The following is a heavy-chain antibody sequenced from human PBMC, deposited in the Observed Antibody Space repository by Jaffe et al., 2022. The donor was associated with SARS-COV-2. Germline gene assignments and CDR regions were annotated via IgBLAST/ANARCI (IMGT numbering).Heavy chain of an antibody. CDR2: ISGGGIST. CDR3: ARGGLGYVNTQLDY. Sequence: EVQLFESGGGLVQPGGSLRLSCAASGFSFSGSAMSWVRQAPGKGLEWVSAISGGGISTYFADSVKGRFTISRDNSKNTLSLQMSSLRAEDTALYYCARGGLGYVNTQLDYWGQGTLVTVSS. J-gene: IGHJ4*02. D-gene: IGHD3-16*01. V-gene: IGHV3-23*01. CDR1: GFSFSGSA.